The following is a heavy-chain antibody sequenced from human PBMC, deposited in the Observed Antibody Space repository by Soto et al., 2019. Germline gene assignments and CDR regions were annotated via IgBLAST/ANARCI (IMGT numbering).Heavy chain of an antibody. Sequence: QVQLVQSGAEVKKPGSSVKVSCKASGGTFSSYAISWVRQAPGQGLEWMGGIIPIFGTANYAQKFQGRVTITADESTSKAYVELSSRGSEDTAVYDCAREGSGWPAEYWGKGTLVTVSS. J-gene: IGHJ4*02. CDR1: GGTFSSYA. CDR2: IIPIFGTA. D-gene: IGHD3-10*01. CDR3: AREGSGWPAEY. V-gene: IGHV1-69*12.